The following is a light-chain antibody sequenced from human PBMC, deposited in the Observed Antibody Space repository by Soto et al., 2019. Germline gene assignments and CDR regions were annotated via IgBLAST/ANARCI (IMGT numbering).Light chain of an antibody. CDR1: QSVSSN. V-gene: IGKV3-15*01. Sequence: EIVMTQSPATLSVSPGERATLSCRASQSVSSNLAWYQQKPGQAPRLLIYGASTRATGIPARFSGSGSGTEFTLTISSLQSEDFAVYYCQQYNNWPPLTFGQGTRLAIK. CDR2: GAS. CDR3: QQYNNWPPLT. J-gene: IGKJ5*01.